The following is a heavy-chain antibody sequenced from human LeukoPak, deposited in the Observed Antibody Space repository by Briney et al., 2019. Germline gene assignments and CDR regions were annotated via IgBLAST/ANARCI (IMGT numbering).Heavy chain of an antibody. CDR3: ARAHGAGGLGYYYMDV. D-gene: IGHD6-19*01. V-gene: IGHV3-48*03. CDR2: LSSSGSAF. J-gene: IGHJ6*03. CDR1: GFTFRSYE. Sequence: PGGSLTLSCEDSGFTFRSYEMNWVRQAPGKGLEWIAYLSSSGSAFSYADSVKGRFTISRDNAKKSLYLQMNSLRAEDTALYYCARAHGAGGLGYYYMDVWGKGTTVTISS.